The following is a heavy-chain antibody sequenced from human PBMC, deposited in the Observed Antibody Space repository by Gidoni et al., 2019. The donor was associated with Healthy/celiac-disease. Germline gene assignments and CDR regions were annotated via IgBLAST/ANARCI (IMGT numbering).Heavy chain of an antibody. J-gene: IGHJ4*02. CDR2: ISSSSSTI. V-gene: IGHV3-48*02. D-gene: IGHD3-10*01. CDR3: ASGYLGSTSPYYYGSGSYRVDY. Sequence: EVQRVESGGGLVQPGGSLRLASAASGFTFSISSMNWVRQAPGKGLDGVSYISSSSSTIYYADSVKGRFTISRDNAKNSLYLQMNSLRDEDTAVYYCASGYLGSTSPYYYGSGSYRVDYWGQGTLVTVSS. CDR1: GFTFSISS.